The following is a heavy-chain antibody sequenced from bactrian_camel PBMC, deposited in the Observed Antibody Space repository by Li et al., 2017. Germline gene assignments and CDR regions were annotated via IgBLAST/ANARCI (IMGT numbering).Heavy chain of an antibody. CDR2: MHTGGVDAGTT. V-gene: IGHV3S54*01. J-gene: IGHJ4*01. Sequence: VQLVESGGGSVQAGGSLRLSCAASRYIGSGTVMGWFRQVPGKEREGVAIMHTGGVDAGTTYYAGSVGGRFTISRDSAKNTLYLQMNGLKPEDTAMYYCAAVSKGRHCRLGLNLNFWGQGTQITVS. CDR3: AAVSKGRHCRLGLNLNF. D-gene: IGHD3*01. CDR1: RYIGSGTV.